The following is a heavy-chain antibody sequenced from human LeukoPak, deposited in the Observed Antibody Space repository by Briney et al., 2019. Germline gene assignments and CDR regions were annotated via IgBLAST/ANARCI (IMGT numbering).Heavy chain of an antibody. Sequence: GESLKISCKGSGYSFTSYWIGWVRQMPGKGLEWMGIIYPGDSDTRYSPSFQGQVTISADKSISTAYLQWSSLKASDTAMYYCARQRGSSSWYGNWFDPWGQGTLVTVSS. D-gene: IGHD6-13*01. CDR2: IYPGDSDT. J-gene: IGHJ5*02. CDR1: GYSFTSYW. CDR3: ARQRGSSSWYGNWFDP. V-gene: IGHV5-51*01.